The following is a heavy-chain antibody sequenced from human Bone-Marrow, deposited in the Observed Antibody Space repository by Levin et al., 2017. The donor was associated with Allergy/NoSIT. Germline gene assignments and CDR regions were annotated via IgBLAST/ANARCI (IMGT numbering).Heavy chain of an antibody. D-gene: IGHD2/OR15-2a*01. J-gene: IGHJ6*02. CDR3: ARCPEVGYFDPQYYDGLDV. CDR1: GGSISGYY. V-gene: IGHV4-4*07. Sequence: SETLSLTCSFSGGSISGYYCHWIRQPAGKGLEWIGRMFTTGSANYGPSLESRVTMSVDTSKNQFSLRLKSVTAADTGVYYCARCPEVGYFDPQYYDGLDVWGQGITVTVSS. CDR2: MFTTGSA.